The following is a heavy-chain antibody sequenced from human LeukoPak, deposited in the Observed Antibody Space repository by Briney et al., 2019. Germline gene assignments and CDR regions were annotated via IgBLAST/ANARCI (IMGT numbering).Heavy chain of an antibody. CDR1: GGSISSEY. CDR2: IYTCRSN. D-gene: IGHD3-10*01. CDR3: AREALLFGEYDAFDI. Sequence: SETLSLTCTVSGGSISSEYWSWVRQPAEKGLEWIGRIYTCRSNTNNPSLKSRGTMSVDASKTQFSLKLSSVTAADTAVYYCAREALLFGEYDAFDIWGQGTMVTVSS. V-gene: IGHV4-4*07. J-gene: IGHJ3*02.